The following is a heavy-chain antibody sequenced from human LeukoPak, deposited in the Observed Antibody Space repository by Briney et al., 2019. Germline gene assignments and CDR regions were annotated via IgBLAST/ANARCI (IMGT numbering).Heavy chain of an antibody. CDR1: GGSLSSSSYY. CDR3: ARLLWFGESDDAFDI. D-gene: IGHD3-10*01. CDR2: IYYSGST. Sequence: SETLSLTCTVSGGSLSSSSYYWRWLRQPPGKGLEWLGSIYYSGSTYYNPSLKSRVTISVDTSKNQFSLKLSSVTAADTAVYYCARLLWFGESDDAFDIWGQGTMVTVSS. V-gene: IGHV4-39*01. J-gene: IGHJ3*02.